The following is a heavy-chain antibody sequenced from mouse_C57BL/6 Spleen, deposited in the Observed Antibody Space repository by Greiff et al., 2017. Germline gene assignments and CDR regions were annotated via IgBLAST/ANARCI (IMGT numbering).Heavy chain of an antibody. CDR1: GFTFSSYA. CDR2: ISDGGSYT. V-gene: IGHV5-4*01. D-gene: IGHD1-1*01. CDR3: ARDATVVATGYFDV. Sequence: EVHLVESGGGLVKPGGSLKLSCAASGFTFSSYAMSWVRQTPEKRLEWVATISDGGSYTYYPDNVKGRFTISRDNAKNNLYLQMSHLKSEDTAMYYCARDATVVATGYFDVWGTGTTVTVSS. J-gene: IGHJ1*03.